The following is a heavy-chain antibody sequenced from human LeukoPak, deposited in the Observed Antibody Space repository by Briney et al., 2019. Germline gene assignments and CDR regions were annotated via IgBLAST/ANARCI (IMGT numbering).Heavy chain of an antibody. CDR3: ARGSLGGDYVPSYYYYYYMDV. J-gene: IGHJ6*03. V-gene: IGHV3-20*04. CDR2: INWNGGGT. Sequence: GGSLRLSCAASGFTFDDSGMSWVRQAPGKGLEWVSSINWNGGGTGYADSVKGRFTISRDNAKNSLYLQMNSLRAEDTALYYCARGSLGGDYVPSYYYYYYMDVWGKGTTVTVSS. CDR1: GFTFDDSG. D-gene: IGHD4-17*01.